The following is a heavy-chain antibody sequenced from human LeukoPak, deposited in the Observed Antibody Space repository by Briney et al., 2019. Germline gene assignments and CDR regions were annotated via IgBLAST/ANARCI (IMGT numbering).Heavy chain of an antibody. CDR2: INPNSGGT. D-gene: IGHD3-10*01. V-gene: IGHV1-2*04. CDR1: GYTFTGYY. CDR3: TRAPVRGVTDY. Sequence: ASVKVSCKASGYTFTGYYMHWVRQAPGQGLEWMGWINPNSGGTNYAQKFQGWVTMTRDTSISTAYMELSRLRSDDTAVYYCTRAPVRGVTDYWGQGTLVTVSS. J-gene: IGHJ4*02.